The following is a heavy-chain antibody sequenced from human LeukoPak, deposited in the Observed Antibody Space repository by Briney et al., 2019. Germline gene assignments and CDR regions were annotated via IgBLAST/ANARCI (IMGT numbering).Heavy chain of an antibody. J-gene: IGHJ6*02. CDR1: GFTFGDYA. V-gene: IGHV3-49*04. D-gene: IGHD6-6*01. CDR3: TRDYSSSSLVYYYGMDV. CDR2: IRSKAYGGTT. Sequence: GGSLRLSCTASGFTFGDYAMSWVRQAPGKGLEWVGFIRSKAYGGTTEYAASVKGRFTISRDDSKSIAYLQMNSLKTEDTAVYYCTRDYSSSSLVYYYGMDVWGQGTTVTASS.